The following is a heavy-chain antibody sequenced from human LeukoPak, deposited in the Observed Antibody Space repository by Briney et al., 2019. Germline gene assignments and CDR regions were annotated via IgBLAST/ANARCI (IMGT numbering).Heavy chain of an antibody. V-gene: IGHV3-48*04. Sequence: PGGSLRLSCAASGFTFSSYSMNWVRQAPGKGLEWVSYISSSSTIYYADSVKGRFTISRDNAKNSLYLQMNSLRAEDTAVYYCARDLIGVDYWGQGTRVTVSS. J-gene: IGHJ4*02. D-gene: IGHD3-10*01. CDR1: GFTFSSYS. CDR2: ISSSSTI. CDR3: ARDLIGVDY.